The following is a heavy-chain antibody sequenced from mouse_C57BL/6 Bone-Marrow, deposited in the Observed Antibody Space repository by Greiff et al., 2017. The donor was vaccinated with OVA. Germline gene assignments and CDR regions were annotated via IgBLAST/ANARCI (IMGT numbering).Heavy chain of an antibody. V-gene: IGHV14-4*01. CDR1: GFNIKDDY. J-gene: IGHJ2*01. D-gene: IGHD2-1*01. CDR3: TSYGNFDY. Sequence: VQLKQSGAELVRPGASVKLSCTASGFNIKDDYMHWVKQRPEQGLEWIGWIDPENGDTEYASKVPGKATITADTSSNTAYLQLSSLTSEDTAVYYCTSYGNFDYWGQGTTLTVSA. CDR2: IDPENGDT.